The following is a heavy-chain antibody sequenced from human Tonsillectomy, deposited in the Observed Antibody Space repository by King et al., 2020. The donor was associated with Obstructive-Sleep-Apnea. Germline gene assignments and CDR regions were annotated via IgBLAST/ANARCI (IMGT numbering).Heavy chain of an antibody. CDR2: ISYDGSNK. D-gene: IGHD6-6*01. J-gene: IGHJ4*02. V-gene: IGHV3-30*04. CDR1: GFTFSSYA. CDR3: ASCRGSSYLIDY. Sequence: VQLVESGGGVVQPGRSLRLSCAASGFTFSSYAMHWVRQAPGKGLEWVAVISYDGSNKYYADSVKGRFTISRDNSKNTLYLQMNSLRAEDTAVYYCASCRGSSYLIDYWGQGTLVTVSS.